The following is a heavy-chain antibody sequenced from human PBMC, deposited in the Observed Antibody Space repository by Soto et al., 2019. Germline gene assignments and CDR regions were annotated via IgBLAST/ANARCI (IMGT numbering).Heavy chain of an antibody. Sequence: SVKVSCKASGGTFSSYTISWVRQAPGQGLEWMGRIIPILGIANYAQKFQGRVTITADKSTSTAYMELSSLRSEDTAVYYCARGRPGVAATFDYWGQGTLVTVSS. J-gene: IGHJ4*02. CDR1: GGTFSSYT. CDR3: ARGRPGVAATFDY. D-gene: IGHD6-19*01. CDR2: IIPILGIA. V-gene: IGHV1-69*02.